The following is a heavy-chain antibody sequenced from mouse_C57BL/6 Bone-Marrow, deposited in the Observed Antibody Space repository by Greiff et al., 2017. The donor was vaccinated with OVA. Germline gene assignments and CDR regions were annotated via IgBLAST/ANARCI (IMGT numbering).Heavy chain of an antibody. V-gene: IGHV5-12*01. Sequence: EVQVVESGGGLVQPGGSLKLSCAASGFTFSDYYMYWVRQTPEKRLEWVAYISNGGGSTYYPDTVKGRFSISRDNAKNTLYLQVSRLKSEDTAMYYCARQGYYYGSSEAWFAYWSQETLVTVSA. J-gene: IGHJ3*01. D-gene: IGHD1-1*01. CDR3: ARQGYYYGSSEAWFAY. CDR1: GFTFSDYY. CDR2: ISNGGGST.